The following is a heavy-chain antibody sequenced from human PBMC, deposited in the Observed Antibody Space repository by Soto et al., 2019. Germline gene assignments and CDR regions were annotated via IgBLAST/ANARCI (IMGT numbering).Heavy chain of an antibody. V-gene: IGHV1-18*01. Sequence: QGLLVQSGAELKKPGASVKVSCKTSGYTFISNSIIWVRQAPGQGLEWMGWISTDNGNTNYAQKFQGRLTMTTDTSTSTAYMELRSLRSDDTALYYCARVAARGSSGWYEYYYYGMDVWGQGTTVTVSS. CDR1: GYTFISNS. CDR3: ARVAARGSSGWYEYYYYGMDV. J-gene: IGHJ6*02. CDR2: ISTDNGNT. D-gene: IGHD6-19*01.